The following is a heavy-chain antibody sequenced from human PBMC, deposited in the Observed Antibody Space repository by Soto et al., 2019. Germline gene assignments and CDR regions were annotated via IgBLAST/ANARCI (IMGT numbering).Heavy chain of an antibody. CDR1: GYSFTSYW. J-gene: IGHJ6*02. Sequence: PGESLKISCKGSGYSFTSYWIGWVRQMPGKGLEWMGIIYPGDSDTRYSPSFQGQVTISADKSISTAYLQWSSLKASDTAMYYCARLEYSGSYYYYGMDVWGQGTTVTVSS. CDR3: ARLEYSGSYYYYGMDV. V-gene: IGHV5-51*01. D-gene: IGHD1-26*01. CDR2: IYPGDSDT.